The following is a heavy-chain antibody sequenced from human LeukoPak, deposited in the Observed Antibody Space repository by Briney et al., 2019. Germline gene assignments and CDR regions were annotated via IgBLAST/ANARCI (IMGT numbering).Heavy chain of an antibody. CDR3: ARDHYYDSSGYELDY. CDR2: IYYSGST. V-gene: IGHV4-59*12. J-gene: IGHJ4*02. D-gene: IGHD3-22*01. Sequence: SETLSLTCTVSGGSISSYYWSWIRQPPGKGLEWIGYIYYSGSTNYNPSLKSRVTISVDTSKNQFSLKLSSVTAADTAVYYCARDHYYDSSGYELDYWGQGTLVTVSS. CDR1: GGSISSYY.